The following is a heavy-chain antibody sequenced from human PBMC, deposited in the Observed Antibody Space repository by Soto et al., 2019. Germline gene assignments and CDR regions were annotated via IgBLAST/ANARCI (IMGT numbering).Heavy chain of an antibody. V-gene: IGHV4-31*03. J-gene: IGHJ6*03. D-gene: IGHD3-3*01. CDR3: ARAPAPTYDFWSSYLGYYYMDV. CDR2: IYYSGST. CDR1: GCSISSGGYY. Sequence: PSETLSLTCTVSGCSISSGGYYWIWIRQHPGKGLEWIGYIYYSGSTYYNPSLKSRVTISVDTSKNQFSLKLSSVTAADTAVYYCARAPAPTYDFWSSYLGYYYMDVWGKGTTVTVSS.